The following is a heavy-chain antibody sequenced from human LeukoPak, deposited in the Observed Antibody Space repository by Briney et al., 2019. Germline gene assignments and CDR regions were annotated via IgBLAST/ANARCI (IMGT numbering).Heavy chain of an antibody. CDR2: LSHTSSYT. CDR3: ARDRTDYGSFDI. Sequence: GGSLRLSCAASGFTFSDYYMNWIRQAPGKGLEWVSYLSHTSSYTNYADSVKGRFTNSRDNAKNSLYLQMNSLRAEDTALYYCARDRTDYGSFDIWGQGTMVTVSS. D-gene: IGHD4-17*01. CDR1: GFTFSDYY. V-gene: IGHV3-11*06. J-gene: IGHJ3*02.